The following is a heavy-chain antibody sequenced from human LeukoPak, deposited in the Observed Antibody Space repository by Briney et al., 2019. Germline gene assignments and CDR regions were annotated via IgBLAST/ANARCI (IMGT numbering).Heavy chain of an antibody. CDR1: GFTFSTYG. V-gene: IGHV3-30*02. Sequence: GGPLRLSCAASGFTFSTYGMHCVRQAPGKGLEWVAFTRYDGSTNFYTDSVKGRFTISRDNSKNTLYLQMSSLRAEDTAVYYCAKDGPRIGGITARYFDYWGRGTLVTVSS. D-gene: IGHD1-7*01. J-gene: IGHJ4*02. CDR3: AKDGPRIGGITARYFDY. CDR2: TRYDGSTN.